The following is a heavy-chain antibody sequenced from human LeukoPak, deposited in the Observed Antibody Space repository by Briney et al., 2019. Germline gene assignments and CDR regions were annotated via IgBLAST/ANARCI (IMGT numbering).Heavy chain of an antibody. CDR2: ISSSSSYI. CDR1: GFTFSSYS. CDR3: AKGSRVVGAKRDY. D-gene: IGHD1-26*01. Sequence: GGSLRLSCAASGFTFSSYSMNWVRQAPGKGLEWVSSISSSSSYIYYADSVKGRFTISRDNSKNTLYLQMNSLRAEDTAVYYCAKGSRVVGAKRDYWGQGTLVTVSS. V-gene: IGHV3-21*04. J-gene: IGHJ4*02.